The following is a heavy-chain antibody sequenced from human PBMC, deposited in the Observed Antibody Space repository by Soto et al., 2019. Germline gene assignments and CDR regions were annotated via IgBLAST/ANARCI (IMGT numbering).Heavy chain of an antibody. CDR3: AKIAVVGSLELELARDY. Sequence: PGGSLRLSCVASGFTFSNYAMSWVRQAPGKGLEWVSYISESGDTTNYADSVKGRFIISRDNSKNTLYLLLNSLTTEDMAFYYCAKIAVVGSLELELARDYWGQGILVTVSS. D-gene: IGHD1-7*01. CDR2: ISESGDTT. V-gene: IGHV3-23*01. J-gene: IGHJ4*02. CDR1: GFTFSNYA.